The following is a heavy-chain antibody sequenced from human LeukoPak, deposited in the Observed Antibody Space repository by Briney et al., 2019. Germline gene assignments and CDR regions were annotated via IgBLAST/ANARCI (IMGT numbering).Heavy chain of an antibody. Sequence: GGSLRLSCAASGFTFSTYSMNWVRQAPGKGLEWVSSISSSSTYIYYADSVKGRFTICRDNAKNSLFLQMNSLRAEDTAVYYCARFALKTPPTDWGQGTLVTVSS. CDR1: GFTFSTYS. CDR2: ISSSSTYI. V-gene: IGHV3-21*01. CDR3: ARFALKTPPTD. J-gene: IGHJ4*02.